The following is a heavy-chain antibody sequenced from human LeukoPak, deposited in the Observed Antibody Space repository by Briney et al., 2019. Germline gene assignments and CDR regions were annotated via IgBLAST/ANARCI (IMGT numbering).Heavy chain of an antibody. CDR3: ARFSTGPGY. J-gene: IGHJ4*02. D-gene: IGHD3-3*02. CDR2: INHSGST. CDR1: GGSFSGYY. Sequence: SETLSLTCAVYGGSFSGYYWSWIRQPPGKGLEWIGEINHSGSTNYNPSLKSRVTISVDTSKDQFSLKLSSVTAADTAVYYCARFSTGPGYWGQGTLVTVSS. V-gene: IGHV4-34*01.